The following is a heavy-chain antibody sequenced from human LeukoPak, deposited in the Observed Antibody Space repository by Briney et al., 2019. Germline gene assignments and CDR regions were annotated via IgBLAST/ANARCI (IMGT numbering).Heavy chain of an antibody. Sequence: SETLSLTCTVSNYSITSGYYWGWIRQPPGKGLEWIGSIYHSGTTYYNPSLKRRVTISVDTSKNQFSLNLSSVTAADTAVYYCARVSRGYDILYWGQGTLVTVSS. CDR2: IYHSGTT. J-gene: IGHJ4*02. V-gene: IGHV4-38-2*02. D-gene: IGHD3-9*01. CDR1: NYSITSGYY. CDR3: ARVSRGYDILY.